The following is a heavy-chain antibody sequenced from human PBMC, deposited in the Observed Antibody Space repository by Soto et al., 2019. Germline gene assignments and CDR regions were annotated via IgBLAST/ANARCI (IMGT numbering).Heavy chain of an antibody. CDR3: SGCSGGACHQNYGMDV. V-gene: IGHV3-21*01. CDR1: GFTFSSCT. CDR2: ISPSTSNI. J-gene: IGHJ6*02. D-gene: IGHD2-15*01. Sequence: EVHLVESGGGLVKPGGSLSLYCAVSGFTFSSCTMNWVRQAPGKGLEWVSSISPSTSNIYYADSVKGRFTISRDNAKNSLFLQMNSLRAEDTAVYYCSGCSGGACHQNYGMDVWGQGTTVTVSS.